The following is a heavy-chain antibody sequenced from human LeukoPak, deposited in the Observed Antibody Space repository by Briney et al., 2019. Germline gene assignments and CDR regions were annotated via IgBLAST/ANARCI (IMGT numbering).Heavy chain of an antibody. CDR2: VSGSGDYT. Sequence: PGGSLRLSCAASGFTFTNYGMAWVRQAPGKGLEWVSAVSGSGDYTYYADSVQGRFTISRDNSKNTLYLQMNSLRAEDTAVYYCARDRVRGVSGPWYWGQGTLVTVSS. J-gene: IGHJ4*02. CDR3: ARDRVRGVSGPWY. CDR1: GFTFTNYG. D-gene: IGHD3-10*01. V-gene: IGHV3-23*01.